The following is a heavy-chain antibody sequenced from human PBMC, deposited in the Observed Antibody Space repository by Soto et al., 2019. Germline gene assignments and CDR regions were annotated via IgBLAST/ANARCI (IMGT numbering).Heavy chain of an antibody. J-gene: IGHJ4*02. CDR3: TTEHAVFGVVIVPFDY. CDR2: IKSKSDGGTT. V-gene: IGHV3-15*01. D-gene: IGHD3-3*01. Sequence: PVGSLRLSCAASGFTCSNAWMSWIRQAPGKGLEWVGRIKSKSDGGTTDYAAPVKGRVAISRDDSSNTLYLQMNSLKTEDTAVYYCTTEHAVFGVVIVPFDYWGQGTLVTVSS. CDR1: GFTCSNAW.